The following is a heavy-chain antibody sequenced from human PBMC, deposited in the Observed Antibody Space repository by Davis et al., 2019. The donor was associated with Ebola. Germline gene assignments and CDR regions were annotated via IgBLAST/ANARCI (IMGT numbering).Heavy chain of an antibody. Sequence: GESLKISCAASGFTFSTYSMSWVRQAPGKGLEWVSSISSDSDYIYYADSAKGRFTISRDNAKNSLYLQMNSLRAEDTAVYYCARERRVGATPLYYYYGMDVWGKGTTVTVSS. D-gene: IGHD1-26*01. V-gene: IGHV3-21*01. CDR3: ARERRVGATPLYYYYGMDV. CDR1: GFTFSTYS. J-gene: IGHJ6*04. CDR2: ISSDSDYI.